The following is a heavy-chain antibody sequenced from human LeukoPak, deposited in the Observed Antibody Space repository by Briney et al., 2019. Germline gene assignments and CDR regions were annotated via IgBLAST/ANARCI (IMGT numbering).Heavy chain of an antibody. Sequence: ASVKVSCKASGYTFTAYYIHWVRQAHGQGLEWMGWIDPNSGGTNSAQKFQGRVTMTRDTSISTAYMELSRLRSDDTAVYYCVRNSKSGVSVRPPYYYYYMDVWGKGTTVTVSS. D-gene: IGHD6-6*01. V-gene: IGHV1-2*02. CDR3: VRNSKSGVSVRPPYYYYYMDV. CDR1: GYTFTAYY. J-gene: IGHJ6*03. CDR2: IDPNSGGT.